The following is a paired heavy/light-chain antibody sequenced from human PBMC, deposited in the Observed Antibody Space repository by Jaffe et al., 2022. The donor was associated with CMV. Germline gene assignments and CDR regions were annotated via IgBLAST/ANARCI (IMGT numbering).Heavy chain of an antibody. J-gene: IGHJ3*02. D-gene: IGHD3-3*01. CDR1: GFTFSSYA. Sequence: EVQLLESGGGLVQPGGSLRLSCAASGFTFSSYAMSWVRQAPGKGLEWVSAISGSGGSTYYADSVKGRFTISRDNSKNTLYLQMNSLRAEDTAVYYCAKDPILHDFWSGYYITAEGKIDDAFDIWGQGTMVTVSS. CDR3: AKDPILHDFWSGYYITAEGKIDDAFDI. CDR2: ISGSGGST. V-gene: IGHV3-23*01.
Light chain of an antibody. CDR2: DAS. J-gene: IGKJ4*01. Sequence: EIVLTQSPATLSLSPGERATLSCRASQSVSSYLAWYQQKPGQAPRLLIYDASNRATGIPARFSGSGSGTDFTLTISSLEPEDFAVYYCQQRSNWPLLTFGGGTKVEIK. V-gene: IGKV3-11*01. CDR1: QSVSSY. CDR3: QQRSNWPLLT.